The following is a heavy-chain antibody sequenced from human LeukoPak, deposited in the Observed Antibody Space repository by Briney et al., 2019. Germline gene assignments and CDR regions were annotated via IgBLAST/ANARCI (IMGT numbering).Heavy chain of an antibody. J-gene: IGHJ4*01. D-gene: IGHD6-19*01. CDR1: GFTFSNSA. CDR3: AKGIYSSGWSYFDY. CDR2: LSGSGITT. V-gene: IGHV3-23*01. Sequence: GPLRLSCAASGFTFSNSAMSRVRQAPGKGLEWVSTLSGSGITTYYADSVKGRFTISRDNSKNTLYLQMNSLRAEDTAVYYCAKGIYSSGWSYFDYWGHGTLVTVSS.